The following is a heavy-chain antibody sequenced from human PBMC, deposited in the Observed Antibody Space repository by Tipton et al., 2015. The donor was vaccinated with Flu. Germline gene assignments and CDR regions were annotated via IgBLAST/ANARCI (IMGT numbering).Heavy chain of an antibody. J-gene: IGHJ5*02. CDR3: AKDRATVLRRGLDL. V-gene: IGHV3-30*18. CDR2: ISYDGDNT. D-gene: IGHD4-23*01. Sequence: RSLRLSCAASGFTFSSHGMHWVRQAPDKGLEWVAVISYDGDNTDYVDSVRGRFTISRDNSKNTLYLQMDSLRPEDTAVYYCAKDRATVLRRGLDLWGQGTLVTVPS. CDR1: GFTFSSHG.